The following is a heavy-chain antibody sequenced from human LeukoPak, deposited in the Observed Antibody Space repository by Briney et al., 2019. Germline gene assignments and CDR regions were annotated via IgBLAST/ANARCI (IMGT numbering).Heavy chain of an antibody. CDR1: GGSISSPNW. J-gene: IGHJ4*02. D-gene: IGHD1-7*01. CDR3: AAKTGNYLSFDY. Sequence: SETLSLTCAVSGGSISSPNWWTWVRQPPGKGLEWIGESYHSGSTNYNPSLKSRVTISVDKSKNQFSLNLSSVTAADTAVYYCAAKTGNYLSFDYWGQGTLVTVPS. CDR2: SYHSGST. V-gene: IGHV4-4*02.